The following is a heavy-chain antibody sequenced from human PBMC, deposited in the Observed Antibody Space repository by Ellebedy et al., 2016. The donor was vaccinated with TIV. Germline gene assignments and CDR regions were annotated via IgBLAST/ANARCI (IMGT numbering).Heavy chain of an antibody. D-gene: IGHD3-10*01. CDR1: GFTVSSNY. CDR3: ARGGYGWDY. V-gene: IGHV3-66*01. CDR2: IYSSGST. Sequence: GESLKISCAASGFTVSSNYMSWVRQAPGKGLEWVSVIYSSGSTYYADSVKGRFTISRDNSKNTLYLQMNSLRAEDTAVYYCARGGYGWDYWGQGTLVTVSS. J-gene: IGHJ4*02.